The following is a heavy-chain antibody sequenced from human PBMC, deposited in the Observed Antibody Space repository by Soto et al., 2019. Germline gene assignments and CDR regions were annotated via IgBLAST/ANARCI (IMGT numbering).Heavy chain of an antibody. CDR3: TRRAGSGSFMVDY. CDR2: IRSKANSYAT. CDR1: GFTFSGSA. V-gene: IGHV3-73*01. J-gene: IGHJ4*02. Sequence: PGGSLRLSCAASGFTFSGSAMHWVRQASGKGLEWVGRIRSKANSYATAYAASVKGRFTISRDDSKNTAYLQMNGLKTEDTAVYYCTRRAGSGSFMVDYWGQGTLVTVSS. D-gene: IGHD3-10*01.